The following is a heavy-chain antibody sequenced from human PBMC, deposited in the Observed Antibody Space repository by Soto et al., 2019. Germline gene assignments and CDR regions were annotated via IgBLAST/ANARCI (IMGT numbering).Heavy chain of an antibody. CDR3: ARHVDYYYGMDV. V-gene: IGHV5-51*01. J-gene: IGHJ6*02. CDR2: IYGDDSDI. CDR1: GYSFTNYW. Sequence: GESLKISCKASGYSFTNYWIGWVRQMPGKGLEWMAIIYGDDSDIRYSPSLQGQVTVSLDKSITTAYVQWSSLKASDTAMYYCARHVDYYYGMDVWGQGTTVTVSS.